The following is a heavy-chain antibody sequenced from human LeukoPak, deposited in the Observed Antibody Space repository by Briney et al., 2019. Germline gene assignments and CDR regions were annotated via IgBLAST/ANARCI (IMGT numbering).Heavy chain of an antibody. Sequence: GGSLRLSCAASGFTFSGPAMHWVRQASGKGLEWVGRIRSKANSYATAYAASVKGRFTISRDDSKNTAYLQMNSLKTEDTAVYYCTRAYGSGSYYYYYYMDVWGKGTTVTVSS. D-gene: IGHD3-10*01. CDR3: TRAYGSGSYYYYYYMDV. CDR1: GFTFSGPA. V-gene: IGHV3-73*01. CDR2: IRSKANSYAT. J-gene: IGHJ6*03.